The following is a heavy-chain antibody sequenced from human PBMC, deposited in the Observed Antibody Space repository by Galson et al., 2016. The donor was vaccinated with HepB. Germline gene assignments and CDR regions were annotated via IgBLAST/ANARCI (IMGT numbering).Heavy chain of an antibody. J-gene: IGHJ4*02. Sequence: SLRLSCAASGFTFISYSMNWVRQAPGKGLEWVSSISSTTTYLYYADSVKGRFTISRDNAKNSVYLQMNSLRAEDTAVYYCANSLMIATSQGRGSTWGQGTLVTVSS. D-gene: IGHD3-16*01. CDR2: ISSTTTYL. CDR3: ANSLMIATSQGRGST. V-gene: IGHV3-21*01. CDR1: GFTFISYS.